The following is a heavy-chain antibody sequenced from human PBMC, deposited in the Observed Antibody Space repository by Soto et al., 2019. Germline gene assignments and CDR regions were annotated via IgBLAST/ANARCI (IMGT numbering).Heavy chain of an antibody. CDR3: ARDRTDYGGKRGWFDP. D-gene: IGHD4-17*01. J-gene: IGHJ5*02. CDR1: GFTLNSYG. CDR2: MWYDGSTK. Sequence: PGGSLRLSCAASGFTLNSYGMHWVRQAPGKGLEWVAVMWYDGSTKYYADSVKGRFTVSRDNSKNTLYLQMNSLRAEDTAVYYCARDRTDYGGKRGWFDPWGQGTLVTVSS. V-gene: IGHV3-33*01.